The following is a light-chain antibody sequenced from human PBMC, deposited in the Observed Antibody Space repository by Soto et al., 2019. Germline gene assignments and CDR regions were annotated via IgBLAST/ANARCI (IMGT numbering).Light chain of an antibody. CDR1: QSVSGSY. Sequence: EIVLTQSSGTLSLSPGERGTLSCRASQSVSGSYLAWYQQKPGQAPRLLMYGASTRATGTPERFSGSGFGTQFTLTISRLEPEDFAVYFCQQYGSSPLTFGGGTKVDIK. J-gene: IGKJ4*01. CDR3: QQYGSSPLT. V-gene: IGKV3-20*01. CDR2: GAS.